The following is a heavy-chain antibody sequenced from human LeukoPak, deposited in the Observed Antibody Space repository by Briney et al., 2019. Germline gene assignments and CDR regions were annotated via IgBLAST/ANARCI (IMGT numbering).Heavy chain of an antibody. CDR3: ARAPGSVSP. CDR2: INPNSGGT. D-gene: IGHD1-26*01. V-gene: IGHV1-2*02. Sequence: ASVKVSCKASGYTLTTFPISWVRQAPGQGLEWMGWINPNSGGTNYAQKFQGRVTMTRDTSISTAYMELNWLTSDDTAVYYCARAPGSVSPWGQGTLVTVSS. J-gene: IGHJ5*02. CDR1: GYTLTTFP.